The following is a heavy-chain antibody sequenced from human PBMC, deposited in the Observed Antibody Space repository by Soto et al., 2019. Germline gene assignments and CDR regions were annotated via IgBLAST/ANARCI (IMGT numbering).Heavy chain of an antibody. J-gene: IGHJ4*02. V-gene: IGHV3-7*03. Sequence: GGSLRLSCAASGFTFSSYGMHWVRQAPGKGLEWVANINQDGSGTYYVDSVKGRFTISRDNAKNSLYLQMNSLRAEDTAVYYCARYFRGSGRYFFDHWGQGTLVTVSS. CDR3: ARYFRGSGRYFFDH. CDR2: INQDGSGT. CDR1: GFTFSSYG. D-gene: IGHD6-19*01.